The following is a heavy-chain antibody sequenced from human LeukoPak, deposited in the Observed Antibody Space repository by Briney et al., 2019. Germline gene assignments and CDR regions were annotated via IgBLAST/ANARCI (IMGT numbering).Heavy chain of an antibody. J-gene: IGHJ4*02. D-gene: IGHD4-17*01. V-gene: IGHV4-34*01. CDR2: INHSGST. Sequence: SETLSLTCAVYGGSVSGYYWGWIRQAPGKGLEWIGEINHSGSTNYEPSLKSRVTISVDTSKNQSSLKLSSVTAADTAVYYCARGQGYGDYAQGDYWGQGTLVTVSS. CDR1: GGSVSGYY. CDR3: ARGQGYGDYAQGDY.